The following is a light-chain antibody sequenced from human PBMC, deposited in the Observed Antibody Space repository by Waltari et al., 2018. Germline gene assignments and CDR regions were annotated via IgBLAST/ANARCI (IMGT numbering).Light chain of an antibody. J-gene: IGKJ2*01. CDR3: QQYNSSPYT. CDR2: KAS. Sequence: DIQMTQSPSTLSASVGDRVTIPCRASQSISTWLAWYQQKPGKAPNPLIFKASSLESGVPSRFSGSGSGTEFTLTISSLQPDDFATYYCQQYNSSPYTFGQGTKLEIK. CDR1: QSISTW. V-gene: IGKV1-5*03.